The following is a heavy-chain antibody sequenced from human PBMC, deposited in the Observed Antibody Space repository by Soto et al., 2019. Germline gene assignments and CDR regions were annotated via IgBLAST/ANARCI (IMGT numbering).Heavy chain of an antibody. D-gene: IGHD2-15*01. CDR2: ISGSGSGT. Sequence: EVQLLESGGGLVQPGGSLRLSCAASGFTFSSYAMNWVRLAPGKGLEWVSSISGSGSGTYYADSVKGRFTISRDNSKNTLYLQVNGLTAEDTALYYCAKGPSGGKGLYFDYWGQGALVTVSS. V-gene: IGHV3-23*01. J-gene: IGHJ4*02. CDR3: AKGPSGGKGLYFDY. CDR1: GFTFSSYA.